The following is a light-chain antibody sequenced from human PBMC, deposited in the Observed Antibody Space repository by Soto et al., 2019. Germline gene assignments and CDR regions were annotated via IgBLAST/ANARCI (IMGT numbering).Light chain of an antibody. CDR3: AGWDDSLNGPL. V-gene: IGLV1-44*01. J-gene: IGLJ2*01. CDR2: SNN. Sequence: QSVLTQRPSASGTPGHRVTNSCSGSSSNIGRNTVNCYQQLPGTAPKLLIYSNNQPPSGVPDRFSGSKSGTSGSLAISGLQSEDDADYYCAGWDDSLNGPLFGGGTNLTVL. CDR1: SSNIGRNT.